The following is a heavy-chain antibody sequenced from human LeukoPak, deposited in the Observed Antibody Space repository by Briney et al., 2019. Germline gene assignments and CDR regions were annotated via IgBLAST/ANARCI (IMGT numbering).Heavy chain of an antibody. CDR1: GGSITNYY. CDR3: ARQGELAIDY. D-gene: IGHD1-26*01. J-gene: IGHJ4*02. V-gene: IGHV4-59*08. Sequence: SETLSLTCSVSGGSITNYYWSWIRQSPGKGLEWIGFIYNTGRTNYNPSLQSRVTMSIDTSKNQFSLKLSSVTTADTAVYYCARQGELAIDYWGQGTLVTVSS. CDR2: IYNTGRT.